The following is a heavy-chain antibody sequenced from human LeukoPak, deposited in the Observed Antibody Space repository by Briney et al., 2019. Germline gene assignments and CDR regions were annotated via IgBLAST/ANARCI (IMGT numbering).Heavy chain of an antibody. V-gene: IGHV3-74*01. CDR1: GFIFSSYW. D-gene: IGHD6-13*01. Sequence: PGGSLRLSCAASGFIFSSYWMHWVRHAPGKGLVWVARINPDGSSTSYEDSVKGRFTISRDNSKNTLYLQMNSLRAEDTAVYYCARHIAAAGNWYYYYYMDVWGKGTTVTISS. J-gene: IGHJ6*03. CDR2: INPDGSST. CDR3: ARHIAAAGNWYYYYYMDV.